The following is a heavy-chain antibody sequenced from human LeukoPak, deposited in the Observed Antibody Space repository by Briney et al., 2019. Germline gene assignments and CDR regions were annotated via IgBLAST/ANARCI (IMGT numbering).Heavy chain of an antibody. CDR2: ISSNGGST. Sequence: GGSLRLSCAASGFTFSSYAMHWVRQAPGKGLEYVSTISSNGGSTYYADSVKGRFIVSRDNSKNTLYLQMGSLRAEDMAVFYCARENTFFDLWGQGALVTVSS. V-gene: IGHV3-64*02. CDR1: GFTFSSYA. J-gene: IGHJ4*02. CDR3: ARENTFFDL.